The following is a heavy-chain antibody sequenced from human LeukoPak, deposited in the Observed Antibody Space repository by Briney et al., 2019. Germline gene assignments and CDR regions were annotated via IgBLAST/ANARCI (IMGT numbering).Heavy chain of an antibody. CDR1: GFTFSSYE. CDR3: ARSATVVTQDYYYYYMDV. D-gene: IGHD4-23*01. Sequence: GGSLRLSCAASGFTFSSYEMNWVRQAPGKGLEWVSVIYSGGSTYYADSVKGRFTISRDNSKNTLYLQMNSLRAEDTAVYYCARSATVVTQDYYYYYMDVWGKGTTVTISS. J-gene: IGHJ6*03. V-gene: IGHV3-53*01. CDR2: IYSGGST.